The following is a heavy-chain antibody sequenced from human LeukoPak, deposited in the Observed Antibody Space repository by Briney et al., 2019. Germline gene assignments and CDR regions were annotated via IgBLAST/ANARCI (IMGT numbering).Heavy chain of an antibody. CDR1: GFTFSSYA. J-gene: IGHJ6*03. CDR3: AKDRGARIAAAGYTDV. D-gene: IGHD6-13*01. Sequence: PGGSLRLSCAASGFTFSSYAMSWVRQAPGKGLEWVSAISGSGGSTYYADSVKGRFTISRDNSKNTLYLQMNSLRAEDTAVYYCAKDRGARIAAAGYTDVWGKGTTVTVSS. V-gene: IGHV3-23*01. CDR2: ISGSGGST.